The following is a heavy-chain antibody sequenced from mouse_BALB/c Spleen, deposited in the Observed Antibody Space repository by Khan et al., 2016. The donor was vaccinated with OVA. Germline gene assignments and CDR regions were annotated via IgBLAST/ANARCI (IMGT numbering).Heavy chain of an antibody. CDR2: INPNTGDT. J-gene: IGHJ3*01. D-gene: IGHD3-1*01. CDR1: GYSFTGYT. V-gene: IGHV1-18*01. CDR3: ARAGYGGFAY. Sequence: VQLKQSGPELVKPGASMKISCKASGYSFTGYTMHWVKQSHGKNLAWIGLINPNTGDTTYILKFRDKATLTVDKSSSTAYMELLSLTSEDSAIYFCARAGYGGFAYWGQGTLVTVSA.